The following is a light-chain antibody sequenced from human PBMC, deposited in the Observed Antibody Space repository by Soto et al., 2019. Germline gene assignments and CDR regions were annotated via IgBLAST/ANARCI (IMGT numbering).Light chain of an antibody. CDR1: QSVSSN. V-gene: IGKV3-15*01. CDR2: GAS. J-gene: IGKJ5*01. CDR3: QQYNNWSIT. Sequence: EIVMTQSPATQSVSPGERATLSYRASQSVSSNLAWYQQKPGQAPRLLIYGASTRATGIPARFSGSGSGTEFTLTISSLQSEDFAVYYCQQYNNWSITFGQGTRLEIK.